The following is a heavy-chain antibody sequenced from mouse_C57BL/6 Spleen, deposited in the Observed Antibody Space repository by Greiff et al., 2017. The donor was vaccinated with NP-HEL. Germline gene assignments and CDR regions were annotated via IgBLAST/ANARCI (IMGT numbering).Heavy chain of an antibody. CDR1: GYAFTNYL. V-gene: IGHV1-54*01. CDR3: ARWDYGSSGDY. CDR2: INPGSGGT. J-gene: IGHJ2*01. D-gene: IGHD1-1*01. Sequence: QVQLQQSGAELVRPGTSVKVSCKASGYAFTNYLIEWVKQRPGQGLEWIGVINPGSGGTNSNEKFKGKATLTAAKSSSTGYMQRSSLTSEDSAVYFCARWDYGSSGDYWGQGTTLTVSS.